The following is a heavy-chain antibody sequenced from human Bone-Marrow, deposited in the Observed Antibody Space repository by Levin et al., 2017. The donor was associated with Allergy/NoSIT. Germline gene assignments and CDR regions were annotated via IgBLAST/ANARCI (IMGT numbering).Heavy chain of an antibody. J-gene: IGHJ4*02. Sequence: GGSLRLSCTVSGFRFSDYSIYWVRQAPGKGLEWVSYISSRNTTIYYADSVKGRFTISRDNAENSLYLQMNSLRAEDTAIYYCAREGLFMVRVFDYWGRGTLVTVSS. D-gene: IGHD3-10*01. CDR3: AREGLFMVRVFDY. V-gene: IGHV3-48*04. CDR1: GFRFSDYS. CDR2: ISSRNTTI.